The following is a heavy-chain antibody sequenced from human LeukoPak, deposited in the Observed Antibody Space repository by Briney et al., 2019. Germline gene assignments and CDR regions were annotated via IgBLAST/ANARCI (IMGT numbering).Heavy chain of an antibody. CDR1: GFTFSSYG. CDR3: ARGRRPYSSSSTSLGY. D-gene: IGHD6-6*01. J-gene: IGHJ4*02. CDR2: ISYDGSNK. Sequence: GGSLRLSCAASGFTFSSYGMHWVRQAPGKGLEWVAVISYDGSNKYYADSVKGRFTISRDNSKNTLYLQMNSLRAEDTAVYYCARGRRPYSSSSTSLGYWGQGTLVTVSS. V-gene: IGHV3-30*03.